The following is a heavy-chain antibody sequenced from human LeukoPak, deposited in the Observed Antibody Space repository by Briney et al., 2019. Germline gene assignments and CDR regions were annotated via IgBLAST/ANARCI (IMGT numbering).Heavy chain of an antibody. CDR1: GFTFTNYA. D-gene: IGHD3-16*02. CDR2: IRYDGGNA. CDR3: AKTLYSKELGEVFDH. V-gene: IGHV3-30*02. Sequence: GGSLRLSCAASGFTFTNYAMHWVRQAPGKGLGWVAFIRYDGGNANYGDSVKGRFTISRDNSKNTVYLQMNSLRAEDTAVYYWAKTLYSKELGEVFDHWGQGTLVPVFS. J-gene: IGHJ4*02.